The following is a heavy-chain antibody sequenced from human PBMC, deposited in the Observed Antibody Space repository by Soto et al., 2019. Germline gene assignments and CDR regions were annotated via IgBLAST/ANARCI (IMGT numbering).Heavy chain of an antibody. D-gene: IGHD3-10*01. CDR3: ARFVMKGQFCSIAV. J-gene: IGHJ6*03. V-gene: IGHV3-11*01. CDR1: GFVFTDYY. CDR2: IDKKATFD. Sequence: QDRLVESGGGVVRPGGSLRLSCASSGFVFTDYYMTWIRQAPGKGLEWISYIDKKATFDYSADSVRGRFSISMDNANKSLFLPMNSLRVEDTAVYYCARFVMKGQFCSIAVWGKGTTVIVSS.